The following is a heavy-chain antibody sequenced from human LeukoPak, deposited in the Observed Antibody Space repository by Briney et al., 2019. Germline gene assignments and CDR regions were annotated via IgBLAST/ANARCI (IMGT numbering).Heavy chain of an antibody. CDR1: GFTFSSYA. Sequence: QPGRSLRLSCAASGFTFSSYAMHWVRQAPGKGLVWVSRINSDGSSTSYADSVKGRFTISRDNAKNTLYLQMNSLRAEDTAVYYCAREGISRSGYYYYYYMDVWGKGTTVTVSS. J-gene: IGHJ6*03. V-gene: IGHV3-74*01. D-gene: IGHD3-16*02. CDR2: INSDGSST. CDR3: AREGISRSGYYYYYYMDV.